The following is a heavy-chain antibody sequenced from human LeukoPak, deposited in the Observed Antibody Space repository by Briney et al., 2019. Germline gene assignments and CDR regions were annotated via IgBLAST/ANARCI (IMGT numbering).Heavy chain of an antibody. CDR1: GFTFSTSG. Sequence: PGGSLRLSCVASGFTFSTSGMHWVRQSPGKGLDWVAFIRNDGNKKNYAESVKGRSTISRDNSKNTLYLQMDSLSAEDTAVYYCVKVDTWGKGTLVTVSS. J-gene: IGHJ4*02. D-gene: IGHD5-18*01. V-gene: IGHV3-30*02. CDR2: IRNDGNKK. CDR3: VKVDT.